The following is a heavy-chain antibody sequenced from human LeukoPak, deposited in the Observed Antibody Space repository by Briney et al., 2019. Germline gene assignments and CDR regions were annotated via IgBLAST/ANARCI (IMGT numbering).Heavy chain of an antibody. CDR2: FSVRDGNT. J-gene: IGHJ4*02. Sequence: GGSLRLSCAASGFTFSSYAMSWVRQAPGKGLEWVSTFSVRDGNTYYAGSVKGRFTISRDNSKSTLYLQMNSLRAEDTAMYYCAQLRLGELSTVDYWGQGTLVTVSS. V-gene: IGHV3-23*01. CDR3: AQLRLGELSTVDY. CDR1: GFTFSSYA. D-gene: IGHD3-16*02.